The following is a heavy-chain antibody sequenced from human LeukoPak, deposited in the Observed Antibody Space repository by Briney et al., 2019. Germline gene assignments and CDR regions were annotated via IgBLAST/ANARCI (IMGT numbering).Heavy chain of an antibody. J-gene: IGHJ4*02. D-gene: IGHD6-6*01. V-gene: IGHV3-23*01. CDR2: ISASGRST. CDR1: GFTFSSYA. CDR3: ARDFSSIAARGVFYY. Sequence: PGGSLRLSCAASGFTFSSYAMSWVRQAPGKGLEWVSFISASGRSTYYADSVKGRFTISRDNSKNTLYLQMNSLRAEDTAVYYCARDFSSIAARGVFYYWGQGTLVTVSS.